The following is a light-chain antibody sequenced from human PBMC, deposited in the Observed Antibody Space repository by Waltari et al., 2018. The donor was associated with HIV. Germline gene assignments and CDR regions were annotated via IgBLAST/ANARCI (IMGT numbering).Light chain of an antibody. CDR3: QEDGGPLFT. J-gene: IGKJ3*01. CDR1: QSVSNSY. V-gene: IGKV3-20*01. Sequence: EIVLTQSPGTLSLSPGERATLSCRASQSVSNSYLAWYQQKSGQAPRLLIYGAFSRATGNPGRFSWSGGGGGFTPNLNRMEAEGFGMYYCQEDGGPLFTFGPGDKVDIK. CDR2: GAF.